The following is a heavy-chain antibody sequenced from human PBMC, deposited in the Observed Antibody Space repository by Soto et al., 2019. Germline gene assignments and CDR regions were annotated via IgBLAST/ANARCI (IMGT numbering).Heavy chain of an antibody. J-gene: IGHJ4*02. CDR1: GCSISSYY. D-gene: IGHD3-3*01. CDR2: IYYSGST. CDR3: ARVNQDYDFWSGYYHENPNFDY. Sequence: SETLSLTCTVSGCSISSYYLSWIRQPPGKGLVWIGYIYYSGSTNYNPSLKSRVTISVDTSKNQFSLKLSSVTAADTAVYYCARVNQDYDFWSGYYHENPNFDYWGQGTLVTVS. V-gene: IGHV4-59*01.